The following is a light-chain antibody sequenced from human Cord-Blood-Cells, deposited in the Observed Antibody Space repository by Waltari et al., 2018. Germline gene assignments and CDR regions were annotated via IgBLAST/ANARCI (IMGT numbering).Light chain of an antibody. CDR3: YSAADNNVV. J-gene: IGLJ2*01. Sequence: SYELTQPSSVSVSPGQTARITCSGDVLAKKYARWFQQKPGQAPVLGSYKDRERPSGIPERFAGSSSGTTVTWTISGAQVEDEADYYCYSAADNNVVFGGGTKLTVL. V-gene: IGLV3-27*01. CDR2: KDR. CDR1: VLAKKY.